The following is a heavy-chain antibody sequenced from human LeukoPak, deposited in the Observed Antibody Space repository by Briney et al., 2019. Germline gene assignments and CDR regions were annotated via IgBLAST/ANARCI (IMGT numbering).Heavy chain of an antibody. V-gene: IGHV3-7*01. J-gene: IGHJ4*02. Sequence: GGSLRLSRAASGFTFSDYWMTWVRQAPGKGLEWLANIKEDGSIQYYLDSVRGRFTISRDNAKTSVYLQLNSLRADDTAVYYCARDVWTGVAVSDYWGQGTLVTVSS. D-gene: IGHD6-19*01. CDR1: GFTFSDYW. CDR3: ARDVWTGVAVSDY. CDR2: IKEDGSIQ.